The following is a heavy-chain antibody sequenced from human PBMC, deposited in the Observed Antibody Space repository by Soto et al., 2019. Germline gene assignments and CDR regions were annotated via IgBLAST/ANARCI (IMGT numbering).Heavy chain of an antibody. J-gene: IGHJ4*02. V-gene: IGHV3-30-3*01. CDR3: ARDRGYSYGDFDY. D-gene: IGHD5-18*01. Sequence: QVQLVESGGGVVQPGRSLRLSCAASGFTFSSYAMHWVRQAPGKGLEWVAVISYDGSNKYYADSVKGRFTISRDNSQNTLYLQMNSLRAEDTAVYYCARDRGYSYGDFDYWGQGTLVTVSS. CDR1: GFTFSSYA. CDR2: ISYDGSNK.